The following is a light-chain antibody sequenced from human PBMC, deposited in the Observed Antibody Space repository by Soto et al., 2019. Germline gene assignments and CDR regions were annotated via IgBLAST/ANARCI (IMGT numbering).Light chain of an antibody. Sequence: DIQMTQSPSSLSASVGDRITITCRASQNVGSYLSWYQQRSGTDPKLLIYAASNLQSGVSSRFSGSGSGTDFTLTISSLQPEDFATYFRQQSYNTSLTFGGGTKVDIK. J-gene: IGKJ4*01. CDR2: AAS. CDR1: QNVGSY. CDR3: QQSYNTSLT. V-gene: IGKV1-39*01.